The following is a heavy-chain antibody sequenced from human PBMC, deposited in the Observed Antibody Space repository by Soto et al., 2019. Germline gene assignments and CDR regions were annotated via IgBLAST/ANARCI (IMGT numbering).Heavy chain of an antibody. CDR1: GGSIGGSSDY. CDR2: IYYSGST. CDR3: ASVDYDFWSGYANRIDY. V-gene: IGHV4-39*01. D-gene: IGHD3-3*01. J-gene: IGHJ4*02. Sequence: SETLSLTCTVSGGSIGGSSDYWGWIRQPPGKGLEWIGSIYYSGSTYYNPSLKSRVTISVDTSKNQFSLKLSSVTAADTAVYYCASVDYDFWSGYANRIDYWGQGTLVTVSS.